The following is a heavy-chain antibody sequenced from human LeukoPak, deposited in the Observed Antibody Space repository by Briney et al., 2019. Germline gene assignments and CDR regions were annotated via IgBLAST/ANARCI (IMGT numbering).Heavy chain of an antibody. CDR1: GFTFSSYA. CDR3: ARDPLAAAPIYYFCY. Sequence: GGSLRLSCAASGFTFSSYAMHWVRQAPGKGLEWVAVISYDGSNKYYADSVKGRFTISRDNSKNTLYMQMNRLRAEETAVYYCARDPLAAAPIYYFCYWGQGTLGTLSS. D-gene: IGHD6-13*01. J-gene: IGHJ4*02. CDR2: ISYDGSNK. V-gene: IGHV3-30-3*01.